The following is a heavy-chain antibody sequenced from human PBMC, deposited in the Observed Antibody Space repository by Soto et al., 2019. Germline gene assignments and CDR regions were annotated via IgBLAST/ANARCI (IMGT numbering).Heavy chain of an antibody. CDR2: IYYSGSN. D-gene: IGHD2-8*01. V-gene: IGHV4-31*03. Sequence: QVQLQESGPGLVKPSQTLSLTCTVSGGSISSGGYYWSWIRQHPGKGLEWIGYIYYSGSNYYNPSLKSRVTISVDTSKNQFSLKLSSVTAADTAVYYCARDWCTNGVCRLDYWGQGTLVTVSS. CDR1: GGSISSGGYY. CDR3: ARDWCTNGVCRLDY. J-gene: IGHJ4*02.